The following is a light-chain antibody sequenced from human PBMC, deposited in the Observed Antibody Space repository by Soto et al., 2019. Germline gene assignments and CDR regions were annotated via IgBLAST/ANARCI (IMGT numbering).Light chain of an antibody. J-gene: IGKJ1*01. V-gene: IGKV3-15*01. CDR2: GAS. CDR3: QQYHNWPPWT. Sequence: EEMMTQYPATRSVSTGERATLSCRASQSVSTNLAWYQQKPGQAPRLLISGASTRATGIPATFSGSGSGTNFTLTISSLQSEDLAVYHCQQYHNWPPWTFGQGTKVDI. CDR1: QSVSTN.